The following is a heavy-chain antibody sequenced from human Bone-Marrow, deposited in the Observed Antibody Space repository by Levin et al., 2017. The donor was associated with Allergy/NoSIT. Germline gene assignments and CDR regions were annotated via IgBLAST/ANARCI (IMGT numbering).Heavy chain of an antibody. J-gene: IGHJ4*02. CDR1: GGSFSGYY. Sequence: SETLSLTCAVYGGSFSGYYWSWIRQPPGKGLEWIGEINHSGSTNYNPSLKSRVTISVDTSKNQFSLKLSSVTAADTAVYYCTRASGEYSSGWYTHYFDYWGQGTLVTVSS. V-gene: IGHV4-34*01. CDR3: TRASGEYSSGWYTHYFDY. CDR2: INHSGST. D-gene: IGHD6-19*01.